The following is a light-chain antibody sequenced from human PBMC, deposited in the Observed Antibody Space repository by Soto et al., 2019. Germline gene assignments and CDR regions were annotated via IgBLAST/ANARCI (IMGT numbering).Light chain of an antibody. Sequence: QSVLTQPPSASGTPGQRVTISCSGSSSNIGSNTVNWYQQLPGTAPKHLIYSNNQRPSGVPDRFSGSKSGTSASLAISGLQSEDEADYYCAAWDDSLNVVVFGRGTKVTVL. J-gene: IGLJ2*01. V-gene: IGLV1-44*01. CDR3: AAWDDSLNVVV. CDR1: SSNIGSNT. CDR2: SNN.